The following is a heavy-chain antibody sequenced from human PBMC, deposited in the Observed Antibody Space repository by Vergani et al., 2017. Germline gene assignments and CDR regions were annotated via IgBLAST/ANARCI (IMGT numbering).Heavy chain of an antibody. CDR3: AEEEEGRFVYPQHDAFDI. CDR1: GGTFSSYA. Sequence: QVQLVQSGAEVKKPGSSVKVSCTASGGTFSSYAISWVRQAPGQGLEWMGGISPIFGTANYAQKFQGRVTITADESTSTAYMELSSLRSEDTAVYYCAEEEEGRFVYPQHDAFDIWGQGTMVTVSS. J-gene: IGHJ3*02. V-gene: IGHV1-69*01. D-gene: IGHD3-16*01. CDR2: ISPIFGTA.